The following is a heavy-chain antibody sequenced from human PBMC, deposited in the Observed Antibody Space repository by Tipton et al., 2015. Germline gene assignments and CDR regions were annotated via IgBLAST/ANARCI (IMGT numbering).Heavy chain of an antibody. CDR3: VKDGYYYDSGGYSPLDY. D-gene: IGHD3-22*01. Sequence: GSLRLSCAASGFNVSSSYMNWVRQAPGKGLEWVSSISSGSSYMYYADSVKGRFTISRDNSKNTLYLQMSSLRAEDTAVYYCVKDGYYYDSGGYSPLDYWGQGTLVTVSS. CDR2: ISSGSSYM. J-gene: IGHJ4*02. V-gene: IGHV3-21*06. CDR1: GFNVSSSY.